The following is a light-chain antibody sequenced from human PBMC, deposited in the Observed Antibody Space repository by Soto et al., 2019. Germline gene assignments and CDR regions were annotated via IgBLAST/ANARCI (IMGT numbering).Light chain of an antibody. Sequence: DIQRTQSPSTLSGSVGDRVTIPCRASQTISSWLAWYQQKPGKAPKLLIYKASTLKSGVPSRFSGSRSGPDFTLTISSLQPEDFATYYCQQSYSSPPTFGQGTRLEIK. V-gene: IGKV1-5*03. CDR1: QTISSW. CDR2: KAS. J-gene: IGKJ5*01. CDR3: QQSYSSPPT.